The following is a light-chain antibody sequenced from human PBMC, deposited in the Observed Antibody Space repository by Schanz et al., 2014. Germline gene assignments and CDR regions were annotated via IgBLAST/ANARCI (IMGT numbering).Light chain of an antibody. CDR3: CLYAGSYVL. J-gene: IGLJ2*01. V-gene: IGLV2-11*01. Sequence: QSVLTQPRSVSGSPGQSVTISCTGTSSDVGGYNYVSWYQQHPGKAPKLMIYDVSKRPSGVSDRFSGSNSGNAASLTVSGLQAEDEADYYCCLYAGSYVLFGGGTKSPS. CDR2: DVS. CDR1: SSDVGGYNY.